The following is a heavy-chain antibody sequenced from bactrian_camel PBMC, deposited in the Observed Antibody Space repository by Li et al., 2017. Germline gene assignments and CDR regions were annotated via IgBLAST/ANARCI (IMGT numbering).Heavy chain of an antibody. CDR2: IDGAGSS. CDR1: GYTYSRYC. D-gene: IGHD5*01. Sequence: VQLVESGGGSALAGGYVRLSCAASGYTYSRYCMAWFRQAPGKEREGVAYIDGAGSSSYADNVKGRFTISRDNAKNTVDLQMNSPKSEDTALYYCATLEDTAPGNYWGQGTQVTVS. CDR3: ATLEDTAPGNY. V-gene: IGHV3S26*01. J-gene: IGHJ4*01.